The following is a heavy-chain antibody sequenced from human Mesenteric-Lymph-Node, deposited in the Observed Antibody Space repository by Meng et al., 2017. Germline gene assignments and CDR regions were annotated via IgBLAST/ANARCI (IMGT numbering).Heavy chain of an antibody. CDR1: GFTFSSYA. CDR3: AKDRGSGWSQETHFDY. Sequence: GESLKISCAASGFTFSSYAMHWVRQAPGKGLEWVAVISYDGSNKYYADSVKDRFTISRDNSKNTLYLQMNSLGDEDTAVYYCAKDRGSGWSQETHFDYWGQGTLVTVSS. V-gene: IGHV3-30*04. D-gene: IGHD6-19*01. J-gene: IGHJ4*02. CDR2: ISYDGSNK.